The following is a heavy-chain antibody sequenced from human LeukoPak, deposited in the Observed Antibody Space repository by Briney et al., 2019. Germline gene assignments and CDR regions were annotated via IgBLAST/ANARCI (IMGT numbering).Heavy chain of an antibody. V-gene: IGHV1-46*03. D-gene: IGHD3-3*01. J-gene: IGHJ1*01. Sequence: ASVKVSCKASGYTFTSYYMHWVRQAPGQGLEWMGIINPSGGSTSYAQKFQGRVTMTRDTSTSTVYMELSSLRSEDTAVYYCAKGTSITIFGVVIPRGYFQHWGQGTLVTVSS. CDR2: INPSGGST. CDR1: GYTFTSYY. CDR3: AKGTSITIFGVVIPRGYFQH.